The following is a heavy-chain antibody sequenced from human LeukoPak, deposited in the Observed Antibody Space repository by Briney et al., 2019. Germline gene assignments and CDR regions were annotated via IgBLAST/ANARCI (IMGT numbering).Heavy chain of an antibody. CDR2: ISGRGDST. J-gene: IGHJ4*02. V-gene: IGHV3-23*01. CDR3: AKDVYGDYGGLDY. CDR1: GFIFSIYA. Sequence: GGSLRLSCAASGFIFSIYAMTWVRQAPGKGLEWVSAISGRGDSTYYADSVKGRFTISRDNSKNTLYLQMNNLRAEDTAVYYCAKDVYGDYGGLDYWGQGTLVTVSS. D-gene: IGHD4-17*01.